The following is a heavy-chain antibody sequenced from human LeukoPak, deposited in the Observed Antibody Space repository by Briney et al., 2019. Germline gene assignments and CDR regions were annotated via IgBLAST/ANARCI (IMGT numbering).Heavy chain of an antibody. CDR3: AKGSSIDERYFQH. J-gene: IGHJ1*01. Sequence: GGSLRLSCAASGFTFSSFAMHWVRQARGKGLEWVAFIRYDGSNKYYADSVKGRFTISRDNSKNTLYLQMNSLRAEDTAVYYCAKGSSIDERYFQHWGQGTLVIVSS. D-gene: IGHD6-6*01. CDR2: IRYDGSNK. CDR1: GFTFSSFA. V-gene: IGHV3-30*02.